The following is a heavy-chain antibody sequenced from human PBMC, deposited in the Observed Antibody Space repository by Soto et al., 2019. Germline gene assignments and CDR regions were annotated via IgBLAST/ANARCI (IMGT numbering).Heavy chain of an antibody. CDR1: GGSISPYY. CDR3: ARETYASYGYPLDY. Sequence: QVQLQESGPGLVKPSETLSLTCTVSGGSISPYYWSWIRQSPGKGLEWIGYISYSGSTNYNPSLTSRVTISVDTSKNQFSLKLTSVTAADTAMYYCARETYASYGYPLDYWGQGTLVTVSS. D-gene: IGHD5-18*01. V-gene: IGHV4-59*01. CDR2: ISYSGST. J-gene: IGHJ4*02.